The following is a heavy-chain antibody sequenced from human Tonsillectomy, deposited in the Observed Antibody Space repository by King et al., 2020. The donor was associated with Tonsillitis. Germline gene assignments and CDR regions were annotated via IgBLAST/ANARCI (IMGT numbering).Heavy chain of an antibody. CDR3: TTGIVGAIRSWFDS. CDR1: GITFSSAW. V-gene: IGHV3-15*01. Sequence: VQLVESGGGLVEPGGSLRLSCATSGITFSSAWISWVRQAPGKGLEWAGRIKSKGDGGTTDYAAPVKGRVPISRDDSKNTVYLQMNSLKTEDTAVYYCTTGIVGAIRSWFDSSGQGTLVTVSS. D-gene: IGHD1-26*01. CDR2: IKSKGDGGTT. J-gene: IGHJ5*01.